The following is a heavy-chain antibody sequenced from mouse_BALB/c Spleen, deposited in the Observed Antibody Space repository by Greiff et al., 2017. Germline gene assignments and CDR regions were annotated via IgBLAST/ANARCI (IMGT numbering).Heavy chain of an antibody. CDR3: ARGGYDDAMDY. CDR1: GYTFTSYW. V-gene: IGHV1-69*02. CDR2: IDPSDSYT. D-gene: IGHD2-14*01. Sequence: VQLQQSGAELVKPGASVKLSCKASGYTFTSYWMHWVKQRPGQGLEWIGEIDPSDSYTNYNQKFKGKATLTVDKSSSTAYMQLSSLTSEDSAVYYCARGGYDDAMDYWGQGTSVTVSS. J-gene: IGHJ4*01.